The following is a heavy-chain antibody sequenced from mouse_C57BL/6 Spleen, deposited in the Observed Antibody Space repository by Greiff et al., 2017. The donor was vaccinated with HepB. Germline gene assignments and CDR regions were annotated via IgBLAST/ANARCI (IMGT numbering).Heavy chain of an antibody. CDR2: IDPENGGT. Sequence: VQLQQSGAELVRPGASVTLSCKASGYTFTDYEMHWVKQTPVHGLEWIGAIDPENGGTAYNQKFKGKAILTADKSSSTAYMELRSLTSEDSAVYYCTRSSYYGSSYEYFDVWGTGTTVTVSS. J-gene: IGHJ1*03. CDR1: GYTFTDYE. V-gene: IGHV1-15*01. D-gene: IGHD1-1*01. CDR3: TRSSYYGSSYEYFDV.